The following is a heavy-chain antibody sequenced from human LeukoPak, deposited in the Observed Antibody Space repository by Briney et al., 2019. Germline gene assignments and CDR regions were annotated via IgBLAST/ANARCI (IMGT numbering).Heavy chain of an antibody. Sequence: GGSLRLSCEASGFTFSKYWMTWVRQAPGKGLEWVANIKEDGSEKYYVDSVKGRFSISRDNAKNSLYLQMSSLRAEDTAVYFCARDLSSGWSPPDCWGQGTLVTVSS. V-gene: IGHV3-7*01. D-gene: IGHD6-19*01. J-gene: IGHJ4*02. CDR1: GFTFSKYW. CDR3: ARDLSSGWSPPDC. CDR2: IKEDGSEK.